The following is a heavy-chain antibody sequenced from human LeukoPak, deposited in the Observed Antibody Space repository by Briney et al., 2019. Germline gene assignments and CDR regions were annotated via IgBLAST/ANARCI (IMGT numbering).Heavy chain of an antibody. D-gene: IGHD5-12*01. J-gene: IGHJ3*02. Sequence: GGSLRLSCAASGFTFSSYAMSWVRQAPGKGLEWVSAIRGSGGSTYYADSVKGRFTISRDNSKNTLYLQMNSLRAEDTAVYYCARGYSGYGDPGDAFDIWGQGTMVTVSS. CDR1: GFTFSSYA. V-gene: IGHV3-23*01. CDR3: ARGYSGYGDPGDAFDI. CDR2: IRGSGGST.